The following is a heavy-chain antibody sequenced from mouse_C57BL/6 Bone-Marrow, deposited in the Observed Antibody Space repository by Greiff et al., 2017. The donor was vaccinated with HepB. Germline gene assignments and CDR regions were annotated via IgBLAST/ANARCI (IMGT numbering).Heavy chain of an antibody. J-gene: IGHJ2*01. V-gene: IGHV5-4*03. CDR1: GFTFSSYA. Sequence: EVKLMESGGGLVKPGGSLKLSCAASGFTFSSYAMSWVRQTPEKRLEWVATISDGGSYTYYPDNVKGRFTISRDNAKNNLYLQMSHLKSEDTAMYYCARAPIYYGSSPLYYFDYWGQGTTLTVAS. CDR2: ISDGGSYT. D-gene: IGHD1-1*01. CDR3: ARAPIYYGSSPLYYFDY.